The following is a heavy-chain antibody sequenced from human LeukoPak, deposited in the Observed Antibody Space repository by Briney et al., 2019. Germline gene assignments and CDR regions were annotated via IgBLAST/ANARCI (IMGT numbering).Heavy chain of an antibody. V-gene: IGHV2-5*02. CDR2: IYWDGDE. Sequence: ESGPTLVNPTQTLTLSCTFSEFSLNAIGVGVGWIRQPTGKALEWLAFIYWDGDERYSPSLNSRLAITKDTSKNQVLLTMTNMDPVDTATYYCAHRLDRWSDNGSLDYFDYWGQGILVTVSS. CDR3: AHRLDRWSDNGSLDYFDY. CDR1: EFSLNAIGVG. D-gene: IGHD1-26*01. J-gene: IGHJ4*02.